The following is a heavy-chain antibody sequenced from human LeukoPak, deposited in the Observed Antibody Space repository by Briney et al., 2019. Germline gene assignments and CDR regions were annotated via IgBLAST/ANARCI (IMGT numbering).Heavy chain of an antibody. CDR3: AKVGYCSSISCQEAFDV. V-gene: IGHV3-23*01. CDR2: TSGSGDST. J-gene: IGHJ3*01. D-gene: IGHD2-2*01. CDR1: GLTFSSYG. Sequence: GSLRPSCAASGLTFSSYGMSWIRQAPGKGLEWVSVTSGSGDSTYYADSVKGRFTISRDNSQNTLYLQMNSLRAEDTAVYYCAKVGYCSSISCQEAFDVWGQGTKVTVSS.